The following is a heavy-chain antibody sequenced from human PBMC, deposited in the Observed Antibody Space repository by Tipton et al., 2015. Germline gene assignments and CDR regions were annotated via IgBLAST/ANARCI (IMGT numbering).Heavy chain of an antibody. CDR2: IYYSGST. J-gene: IGHJ4*02. CDR3: AREVWYNDSTGYDY. CDR1: GDSISSYY. V-gene: IGHV4-59*12. D-gene: IGHD3-22*01. Sequence: TLSLTCTVSGDSISSYYWSWIRQPPGKGLEWIAYIYYSGSTNYNPSLKSRVTISVDTSKNQFSLKLSSVTAADTAVYYCAREVWYNDSTGYDYWGQGTLVTVSS.